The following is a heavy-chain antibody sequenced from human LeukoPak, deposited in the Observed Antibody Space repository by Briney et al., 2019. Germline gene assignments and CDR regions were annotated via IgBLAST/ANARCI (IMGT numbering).Heavy chain of an antibody. Sequence: PSETLSLTCAVYGGSFSGYYWSWIRQPPGKGLEWIGEINHSGSTNYNPSLKSRVTISVDTSKNQFSLKLSSVTAADTAVYYCARGRCSGGSCAFDYWGQGTLVTVSS. CDR3: ARGRCSGGSCAFDY. J-gene: IGHJ4*02. CDR2: INHSGST. CDR1: GGSFSGYY. D-gene: IGHD2-15*01. V-gene: IGHV4-34*01.